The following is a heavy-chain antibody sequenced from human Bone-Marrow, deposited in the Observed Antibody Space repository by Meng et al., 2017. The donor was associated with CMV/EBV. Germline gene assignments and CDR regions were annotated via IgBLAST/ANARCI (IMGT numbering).Heavy chain of an antibody. Sequence: ASVKVSCKASGYTFTSYYMHWVRQAPGQGLEWMGWISAYNGNTNYAQKLQGRVTMTTDTSTSTAYMELRSLRSDDTAGYYCARGSYDFWSGYSLGLGDYWGQGTLVTVSS. CDR3: ARGSYDFWSGYSLGLGDY. V-gene: IGHV1-18*04. J-gene: IGHJ4*02. D-gene: IGHD3-3*01. CDR2: ISAYNGNT. CDR1: GYTFTSYY.